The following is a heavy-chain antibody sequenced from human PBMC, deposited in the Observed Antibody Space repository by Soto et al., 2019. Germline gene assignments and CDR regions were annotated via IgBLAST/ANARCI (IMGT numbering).Heavy chain of an antibody. Sequence: QVHLVQSGAEVKKPGASVKVSCKASGYTFTSYGITWVRQAPGQGLEWMGGISAHNGNTDYARKLQDRVIVTRDTSTSTAYMELRSLRSDDTAVYYCARGRYGDYWGQGALVTVSS. D-gene: IGHD1-1*01. CDR1: GYTFTSYG. CDR3: ARGRYGDY. CDR2: ISAHNGNT. V-gene: IGHV1-18*01. J-gene: IGHJ4*02.